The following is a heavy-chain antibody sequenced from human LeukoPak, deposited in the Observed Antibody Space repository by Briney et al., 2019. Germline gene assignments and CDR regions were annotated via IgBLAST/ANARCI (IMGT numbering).Heavy chain of an antibody. CDR1: GGSISSSSYY. CDR3: AAIHREFRIQLWFPRFDP. D-gene: IGHD5-18*01. V-gene: IGHV4-39*07. CDR2: IYYSGST. Sequence: SETLSLTCTVSGGSISSSSYYWGWIRQPPGKGLEWIGSIYYSGSTYYNPSLKSRVTISVDTSKNQFSLKLSSVTAADTAVYYCAAIHREFRIQLWFPRFDPWGQGTLGTVPS. J-gene: IGHJ5*02.